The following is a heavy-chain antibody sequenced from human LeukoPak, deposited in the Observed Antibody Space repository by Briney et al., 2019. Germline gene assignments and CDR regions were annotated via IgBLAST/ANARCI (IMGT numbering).Heavy chain of an antibody. CDR3: ARAGERVVPAASFFDY. CDR2: ISYDGSNK. CDR1: GFTFSSYA. V-gene: IGHV3-30*04. Sequence: GGSLRLSCAASGFTFSSYAMHWVRQAPGKGLEWVAVISYDGSNKYYADFVKGRFTISRDNSKNTLYLQMNSLRAEDTAVYYCARAGERVVPAASFFDYWGQGTLVTVSS. J-gene: IGHJ4*02. D-gene: IGHD2-2*01.